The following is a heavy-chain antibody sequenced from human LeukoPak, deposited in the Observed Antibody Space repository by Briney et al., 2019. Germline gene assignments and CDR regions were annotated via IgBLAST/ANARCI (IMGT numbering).Heavy chain of an antibody. CDR3: ARGGMVRGVIRTETEGFDP. CDR1: GYDFTKYA. Sequence: GASVKVSCKASGYDFTKYAVHWVRQAPGQGLEWMGWINPNSGGTNYAQKFQGRVTMTRDTSISTAYMELSRLRSDDTAVYYCARGGMVRGVIRTETEGFDPWGQGTLVTVSS. CDR2: INPNSGGT. D-gene: IGHD3-10*01. V-gene: IGHV1-2*02. J-gene: IGHJ5*02.